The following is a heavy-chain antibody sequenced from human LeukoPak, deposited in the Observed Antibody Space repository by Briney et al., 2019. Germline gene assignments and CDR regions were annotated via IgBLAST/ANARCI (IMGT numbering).Heavy chain of an antibody. CDR1: GGSFSGYY. Sequence: SETLSLTCAVYGGSFSGYYWSWIRQPPGKGLEWIGEINHSGSTNYNPSLKSRVTISVDTSKNQFSLKLSSVTAADTAVYYCAQDYYGSGSYKDYWGQGTLVTVSS. D-gene: IGHD3-10*01. CDR3: AQDYYGSGSYKDY. CDR2: INHSGST. J-gene: IGHJ4*02. V-gene: IGHV4-34*01.